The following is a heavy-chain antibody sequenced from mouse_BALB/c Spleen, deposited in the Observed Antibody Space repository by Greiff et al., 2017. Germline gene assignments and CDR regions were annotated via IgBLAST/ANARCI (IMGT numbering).Heavy chain of an antibody. D-gene: IGHD3-1*01. Sequence: EVKVVESGGGLVKPGGSLKLSCAASGFTFSSYAMSWVRQTPEKRLEWVASISSGGSTYYPDSVKGRFTISRDNARNILYLQMSSLRSEDTAMYYCARGWSSYYFDYWGQGTTLTVSS. CDR2: ISSGGST. J-gene: IGHJ2*01. V-gene: IGHV5-6-5*01. CDR3: ARGWSSYYFDY. CDR1: GFTFSSYA.